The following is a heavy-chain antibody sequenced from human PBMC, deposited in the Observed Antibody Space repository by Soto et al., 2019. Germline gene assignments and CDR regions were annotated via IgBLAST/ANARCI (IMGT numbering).Heavy chain of an antibody. Sequence: QITLKESGPTLVKPTQTLTLTCSFSGFSLITNGVGVGWIRQPPGKALEWLALIYWDADKRYSPSLKSRLTITKDTSKNQVVLTMTKMDPVDTATYYCARAYSSSWYAYWGQGTLVTVSS. CDR3: ARAYSSSWYAY. D-gene: IGHD6-13*01. CDR1: GFSLITNGVG. V-gene: IGHV2-5*02. CDR2: IYWDADK. J-gene: IGHJ4*02.